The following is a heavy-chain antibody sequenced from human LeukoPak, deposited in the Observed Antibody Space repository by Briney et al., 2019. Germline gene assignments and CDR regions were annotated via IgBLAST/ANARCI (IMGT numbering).Heavy chain of an antibody. D-gene: IGHD6-6*01. Sequence: GGSLRLSCAASGFTFSSYSMNWVRQAPGKGLEWVANIRQDGREKNYVDSVKGRFTISRDNAKNSLILQMNRPRAEDTAVYYCARDVSDENGSASRIHLDSWGQGTLVSVSS. CDR2: IRQDGREK. J-gene: IGHJ4*02. CDR3: ARDVSDENGSASRIHLDS. V-gene: IGHV3-7*03. CDR1: GFTFSSYS.